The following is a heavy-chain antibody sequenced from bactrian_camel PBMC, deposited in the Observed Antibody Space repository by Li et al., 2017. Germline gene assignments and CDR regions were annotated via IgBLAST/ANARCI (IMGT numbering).Heavy chain of an antibody. CDR1: YIATTYCV. CDR3: AAPLPLPGSGYWCYELRENY. J-gene: IGHJ4*01. Sequence: HVQLVESGGGPVQPGESLRLSCTTTYIATTYCVGWIRQVPGKEREGVAGSDQQGSTRYKESVKGRFNISRDNGDGTLYLQMNSLKTEDTAVYYCAAPLPLPGSGYWCYELRENYWGQGTQVTVS. V-gene: IGHV3S9*01. CDR2: SDQQGST. D-gene: IGHD3*01.